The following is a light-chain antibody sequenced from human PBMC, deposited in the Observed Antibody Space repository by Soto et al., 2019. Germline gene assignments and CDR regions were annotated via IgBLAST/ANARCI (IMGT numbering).Light chain of an antibody. CDR1: SSNFGAGYD. CDR3: QSYDSSLSGSLV. CDR2: ANS. Sequence: QSVLTQPPSVSGAPGQRITISCTGSSSNFGAGYDVHWYQQLPGTAPKLLIYANSNRPSGVPDRFSGSKSGTSASLAITGRQAEDEADYYCQSYDSSLSGSLVFGGGTKLTVL. J-gene: IGLJ2*01. V-gene: IGLV1-40*01.